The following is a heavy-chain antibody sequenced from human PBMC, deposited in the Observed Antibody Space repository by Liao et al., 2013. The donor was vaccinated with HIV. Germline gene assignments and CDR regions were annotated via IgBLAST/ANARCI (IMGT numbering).Heavy chain of an antibody. D-gene: IGHD5/OR15-5a*01. V-gene: IGHV4-4*07. Sequence: QVQLQESGPGLVKPSETLSLTCTVSGGSISSHHWTWIRQPAGKGLEWIGRIYHRGGPSYNPSLKSRVTMSLDTSRDQFSLSLRHVTAADTAMYYCARGVPPDLWGQGILVTVSS. CDR3: ARGVPPDL. J-gene: IGHJ5*02. CDR1: GGSISSHH. CDR2: IYHRGGP.